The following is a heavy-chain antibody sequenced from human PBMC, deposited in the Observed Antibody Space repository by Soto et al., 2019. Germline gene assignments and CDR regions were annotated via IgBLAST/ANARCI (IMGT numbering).Heavy chain of an antibody. V-gene: IGHV3-30*18. J-gene: IGHJ4*02. CDR1: GFTFSSYG. Sequence: GGSLRLSCAASGFTFSSYGMHWVRQAPGKGLEWVAVISYDGSNKYYADSVKGRFTISRDNSKNTLYLQMNSLRAEDTAVYYCAKDSLAAIQWPGYFDYWGQGTLVTVSS. CDR2: ISYDGSNK. CDR3: AKDSLAAIQWPGYFDY. D-gene: IGHD5-12*01.